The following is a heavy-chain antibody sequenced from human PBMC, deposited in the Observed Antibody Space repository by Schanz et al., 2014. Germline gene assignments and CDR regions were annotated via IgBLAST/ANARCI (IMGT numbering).Heavy chain of an antibody. D-gene: IGHD6-13*01. V-gene: IGHV1-46*03. CDR2: INPSGGST. CDR3: ARDGVDAAAGGNY. CDR1: GYTFTSDS. Sequence: QVQLVQSGAELRKPGTSVKVSCKTSGYTFTSDSMHWVRQAPGQGLEWMGMINPSGGSTTYAQKFQGRVTMTRDTSTSTVYMELSSLRSEDTAVYYCARDGVDAAAGGNYWGRGTLVTVSS. J-gene: IGHJ2*01.